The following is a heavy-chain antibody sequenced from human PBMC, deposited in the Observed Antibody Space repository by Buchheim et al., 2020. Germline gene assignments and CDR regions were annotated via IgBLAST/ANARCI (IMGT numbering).Heavy chain of an antibody. Sequence: QVQLQQWGAGLLKPSETLSLTCAVYGGSFIGYYWSWIRQPPGKGLEWIGEINHSGSTNYNPSLKSRVTISVDTSKNPFSLKLSSVTAADTAVYYCARASTGDSSSSFYYYYYGMDVWGQGTT. J-gene: IGHJ6*02. V-gene: IGHV4-34*01. D-gene: IGHD6-6*01. CDR3: ARASTGDSSSSFYYYYYGMDV. CDR1: GGSFIGYY. CDR2: INHSGST.